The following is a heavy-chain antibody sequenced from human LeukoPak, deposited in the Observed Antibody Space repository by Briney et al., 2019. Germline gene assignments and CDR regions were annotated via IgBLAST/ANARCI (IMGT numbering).Heavy chain of an antibody. Sequence: ASVKVSCKASGYTFTGYYMHWVRQAPGQGLEWMGWINPNSGGTNYAQKFQGRVTMTRVTSISTAYMELSRLRSDDTAVYYCARGDNVDAAMEDYFDYWGQGTLVTVSS. CDR1: GYTFTGYY. D-gene: IGHD5-18*01. CDR2: INPNSGGT. J-gene: IGHJ4*02. V-gene: IGHV1-2*02. CDR3: ARGDNVDAAMEDYFDY.